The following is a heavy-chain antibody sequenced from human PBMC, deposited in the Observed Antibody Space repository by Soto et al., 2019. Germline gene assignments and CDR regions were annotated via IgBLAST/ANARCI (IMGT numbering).Heavy chain of an antibody. CDR3: ARVIRLGYYGMDV. CDR1: GGSISSGGFY. CDR2: IYYSGST. V-gene: IGHV4-31*03. D-gene: IGHD3-16*01. Sequence: SGTLSLTCTVSGGSISSGGFYWSWNRQHPGKGLEWIGYIYYSGSTYYNPSLKSRVTISVDTSKNQFSLKLSSATAADTAVYYCARVIRLGYYGMDVWGQGTTVTVSS. J-gene: IGHJ6*02.